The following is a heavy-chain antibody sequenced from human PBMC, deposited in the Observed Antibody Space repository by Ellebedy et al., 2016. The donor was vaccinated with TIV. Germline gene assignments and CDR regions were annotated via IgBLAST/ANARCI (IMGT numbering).Heavy chain of an antibody. J-gene: IGHJ4*02. CDR3: ARTDYYDSSLGDY. CDR2: IDPSDSYT. Sequence: GESLKISCKGSGYSFTSYWISWVRQMPGKGLEWMGRIDPSDSYTNYSPSFQGHVTISADKSISTAYLQWSSLKASDTAMYYCARTDYYDSSLGDYWGQGTLVTVSS. CDR1: GYSFTSYW. D-gene: IGHD3-22*01. V-gene: IGHV5-10-1*01.